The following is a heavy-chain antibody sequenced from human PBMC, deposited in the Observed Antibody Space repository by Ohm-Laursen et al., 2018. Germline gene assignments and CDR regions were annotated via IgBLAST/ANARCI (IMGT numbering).Heavy chain of an antibody. CDR2: ITGSSDTI. Sequence: GSLRLSCTASGFTFSDYYMSWIRQAPGKGLEWLSYITGSSDTIYYVDSVKGRFTISRDNAKNSLYLQMNSLRAEDTAVYYCARNLGYCSGGGCYYFDPWGPGTQVTVSS. D-gene: IGHD2-15*01. CDR1: GFTFSDYY. V-gene: IGHV3-11*01. CDR3: ARNLGYCSGGGCYYFDP. J-gene: IGHJ5*02.